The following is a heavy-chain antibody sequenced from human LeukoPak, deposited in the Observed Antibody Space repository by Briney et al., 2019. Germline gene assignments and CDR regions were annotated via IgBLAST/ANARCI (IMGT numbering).Heavy chain of an antibody. V-gene: IGHV3-23*01. D-gene: IGHD3-10*01. Sequence: GGSLRLSCAVSGVTFSNYWKHWVRQAPGKGLEWVSTISGSGGSTYYADSVKGRFTISRDNSKNTLYLQMNSLRAEDTAVYYCAEQVPGGIFDYWGQGTLVTVSS. J-gene: IGHJ4*02. CDR3: AEQVPGGIFDY. CDR1: GVTFSNYW. CDR2: ISGSGGST.